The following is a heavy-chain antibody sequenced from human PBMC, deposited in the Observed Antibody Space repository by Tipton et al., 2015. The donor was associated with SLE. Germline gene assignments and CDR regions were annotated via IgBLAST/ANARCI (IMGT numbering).Heavy chain of an antibody. CDR3: ASRPGPDFYFDS. CDR1: GGSISNNDW. J-gene: IGHJ4*02. CDR2: IYHSGST. V-gene: IGHV4-4*02. D-gene: IGHD6-6*01. Sequence: TLSLTCAVSGGSISNNDWWNWVRQPPGKGLEWIGEIYHSGSTNYNPSRRSRVTISVDKSMNQFSLKLSSVTAADTAVYYCASRPGPDFYFDSWGQGTLVTVSS.